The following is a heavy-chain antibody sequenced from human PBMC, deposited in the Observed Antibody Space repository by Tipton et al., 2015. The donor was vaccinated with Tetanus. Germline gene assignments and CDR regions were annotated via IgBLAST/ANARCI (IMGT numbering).Heavy chain of an antibody. D-gene: IGHD3-10*01. CDR3: AGSQSWFAFDI. V-gene: IGHV4-61*08. Sequence: LRLSCTVSGGSVRSGDYYWSWIRQPPGKGLEWIGNIYSSGSANYNPPLRSRVTISVAASKDRFSLKMISVTPADTAVYYCAGSQSWFAFDIWGQGTIVTVSS. CDR1: GGSVRSGDYY. CDR2: IYSSGSA. J-gene: IGHJ3*02.